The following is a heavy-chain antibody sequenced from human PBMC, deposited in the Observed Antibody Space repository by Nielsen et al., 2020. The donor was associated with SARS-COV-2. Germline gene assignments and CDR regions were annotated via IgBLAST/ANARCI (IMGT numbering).Heavy chain of an antibody. CDR1: GFTFSTYT. Sequence: GESLKISCAASGFTFSTYTMNWVRQAPGKGLEWVSAISGSGRTPYYADSVKGRFTISRDNSKNTLYLQVNSLRADDTALYYCAKERTLGYCSGGSCRGYYGMDVWGQGTTVTVSS. V-gene: IGHV3-23*01. D-gene: IGHD2-15*01. J-gene: IGHJ6*02. CDR3: AKERTLGYCSGGSCRGYYGMDV. CDR2: ISGSGRTP.